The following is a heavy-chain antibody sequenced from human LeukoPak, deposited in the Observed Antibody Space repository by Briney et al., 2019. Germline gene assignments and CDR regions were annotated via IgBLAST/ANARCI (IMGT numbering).Heavy chain of an antibody. V-gene: IGHV3-30*18. CDR2: ISYDGSNK. CDR3: AKDHSEQQLLY. CDR1: GFTFSSYG. J-gene: IGHJ4*02. Sequence: GRSLRLSCAASGFTFSSYGMHWVRRAPGKGLEWVAVISYDGSNKYYADSVKGRFTISRDNSKNTLYLQMNSLRAEDTAVYYCAKDHSEQQLLYWGQGTLVTVSS. D-gene: IGHD6-13*01.